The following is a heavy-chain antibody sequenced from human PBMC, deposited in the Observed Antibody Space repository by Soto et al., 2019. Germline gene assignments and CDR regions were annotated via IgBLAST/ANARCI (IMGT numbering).Heavy chain of an antibody. Sequence: ASVKVSCKASGYSFTSYGISWVRRAPGQGLEWMGWISPYNGHTQFVERFQGRVTMTTDTSTKTAYMELRNLRSDDTAHYYCARDLTIVPATHPRLENYGMDVWGQGTTVTVS. V-gene: IGHV1-18*01. CDR1: GYSFTSYG. CDR2: ISPYNGHT. D-gene: IGHD2-2*01. CDR3: ARDLTIVPATHPRLENYGMDV. J-gene: IGHJ6*02.